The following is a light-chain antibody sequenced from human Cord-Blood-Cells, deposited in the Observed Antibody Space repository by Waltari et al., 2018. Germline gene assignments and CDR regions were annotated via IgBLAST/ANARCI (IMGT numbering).Light chain of an antibody. Sequence: TLWPRPPAPLAVSRAEGATITSNSSRSVLYSSNNKNYLAWYQQKPGQPPKLLIYWASTRESGVPDRFSGSGSGTDFTLTISSLQAEDVAVYYCQQYYSTPCTFGQGTKVEIK. CDR1: RSVLYSSNNKNY. CDR2: WAS. V-gene: IGKV4-1*01. J-gene: IGKJ1*01. CDR3: QQYYSTPCT.